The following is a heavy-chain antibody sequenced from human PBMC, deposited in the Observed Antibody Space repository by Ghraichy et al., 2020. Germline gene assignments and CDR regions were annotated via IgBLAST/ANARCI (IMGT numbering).Heavy chain of an antibody. J-gene: IGHJ2*01. CDR3: ARRKWDYYDSSGYYYGWYFDL. CDR1: GGSISSSSYY. Sequence: SETLSLTCTVSGGSISSSSYYWGWIRQPPGRGLEWIGSIYYSGSTYYNPSLKSRVTISVDTSKNQFSLKLSSMTAADTAVYYCARRKWDYYDSSGYYYGWYFDLWGRGTLVTVSS. V-gene: IGHV4-39*07. CDR2: IYYSGST. D-gene: IGHD3-22*01.